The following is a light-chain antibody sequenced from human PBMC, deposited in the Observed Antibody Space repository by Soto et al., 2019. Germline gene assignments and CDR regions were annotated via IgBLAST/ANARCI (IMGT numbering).Light chain of an antibody. CDR2: GAS. J-gene: IGKJ1*01. Sequence: LVMTQSPATLSVSPGERATLSCRASESVHTNLAWYQQKPGQAPRLLIYGASTRATGVPARFSGSGSGTEFTLTITSLQSEDFAVYYCQQYDNWRWTFGQGTKVDI. CDR1: ESVHTN. CDR3: QQYDNWRWT. V-gene: IGKV3-15*01.